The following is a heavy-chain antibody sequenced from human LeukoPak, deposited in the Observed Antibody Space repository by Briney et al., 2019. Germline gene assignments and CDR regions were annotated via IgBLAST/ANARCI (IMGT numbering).Heavy chain of an antibody. D-gene: IGHD4-23*01. CDR1: GYRFNAYW. CDR2: IDPSDSYT. Sequence: GESLKISCKGSGYRFNAYWIAWVRQMPGKGLEWMGRIDPSDSYTNYSPSFQGHVTISADKSISTAYLQWSSLKASDTAMYYCARSGGYSGIAFDIWGQGTMVTVS. V-gene: IGHV5-10-1*01. CDR3: ARSGGYSGIAFDI. J-gene: IGHJ3*02.